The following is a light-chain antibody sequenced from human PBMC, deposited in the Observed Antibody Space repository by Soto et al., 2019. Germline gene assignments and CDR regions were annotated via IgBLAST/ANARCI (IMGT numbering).Light chain of an antibody. CDR1: QNIHTN. Sequence: IVVTRAPGTLSVYPGERATLSGRAGQNIHTNLYWYQQKPGQAPRLLFYGASTGATGLPARFSGSGSGTEFTLTISSLQAEDCAVYYCPQYYHWPRTFGQGTLLEIK. CDR2: GAS. CDR3: PQYYHWPRT. J-gene: IGKJ5*01. V-gene: IGKV3-15*01.